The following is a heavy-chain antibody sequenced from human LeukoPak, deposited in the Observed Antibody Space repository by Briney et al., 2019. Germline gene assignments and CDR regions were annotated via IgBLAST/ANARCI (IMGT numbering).Heavy chain of an antibody. CDR1: GYTVTELS. CDR3: ARDFPYYYGSGSYYRSGGGFDY. J-gene: IGHJ4*02. CDR2: FHPEDGET. V-gene: IGHV1-24*01. D-gene: IGHD3-10*01. Sequence: ASVKVSCKVSGYTVTELSMHWVRQSPGKGLEWMGGFHPEDGETIYAQKFQGRVTMTRDMSTSTVYMELSSLRSEDTAVYYCARDFPYYYGSGSYYRSGGGFDYWGQGTLVTVSS.